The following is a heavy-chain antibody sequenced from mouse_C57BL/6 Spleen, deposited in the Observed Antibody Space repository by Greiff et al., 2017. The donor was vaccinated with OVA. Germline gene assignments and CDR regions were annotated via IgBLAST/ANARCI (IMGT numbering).Heavy chain of an antibody. V-gene: IGHV5-12*01. D-gene: IGHD1-1*01. CDR3: ASLNYYGSLDY. CDR2: ISNGGGST. J-gene: IGHJ2*01. CDR1: GFTFSDYY. Sequence: EVNVVESGGGLVQPGGSLKLSCAASGFTFSDYYMYWVRQTPEKRLEWVAYISNGGGSTYYPDTVKGRFTISRDNAKNTLYLQMSRLKSEDTAMYYCASLNYYGSLDYWGQGTTLTVSS.